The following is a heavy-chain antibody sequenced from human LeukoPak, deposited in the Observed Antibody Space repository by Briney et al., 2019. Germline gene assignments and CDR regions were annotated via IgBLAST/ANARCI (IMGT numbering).Heavy chain of an antibody. CDR2: INQDGTNQ. CDR3: SRSLDY. J-gene: IGHJ4*02. Sequence: PGGSLRLSCVASGFPFSGYWMDWVRQAPGKGMEWVANINQDGTNQYLAASVKGRFSISRDNAKNSLYLQMNSLRAEDTAVYYCSRSLDYLGQGALVTVSS. CDR1: GFPFSGYW. V-gene: IGHV3-7*01.